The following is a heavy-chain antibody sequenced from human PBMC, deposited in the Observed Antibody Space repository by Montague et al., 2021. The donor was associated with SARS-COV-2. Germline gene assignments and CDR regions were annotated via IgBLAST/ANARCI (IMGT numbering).Heavy chain of an antibody. CDR1: GGSFSGYY. CDR2: INHSGST. Sequence: SETLSLTCAVYGGSFSGYYWSWIRQPPGKGLEWIGEINHSGSTXXXSSXXXRVTISADTPKKQFSLKMSSVTAADTAVYYCARGSVFRYYDFLTGSRSYFDYWGQGTLVTVSS. D-gene: IGHD3-9*01. J-gene: IGHJ4*02. CDR3: ARGSVFRYYDFLTGSRSYFDY. V-gene: IGHV4-34*01.